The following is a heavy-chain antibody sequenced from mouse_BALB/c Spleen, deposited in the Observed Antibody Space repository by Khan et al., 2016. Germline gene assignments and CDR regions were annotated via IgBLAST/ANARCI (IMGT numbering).Heavy chain of an antibody. V-gene: IGHV5-9*02. CDR2: ISSGGSYT. CDR3: ASPSTKITLFAY. J-gene: IGHJ3*01. D-gene: IGHD2-4*01. CDR1: GFAFSNYD. Sequence: EVELVESGGGLVKPGGSLKLSCAASGFAFSNYDMSWVRQTPEKRLEWVATISSGGSYTYYPDSVKGRFTISRDNARHTLYLQMSSLRSEDTAWYYCASPSTKITLFAYWGQGNLVTVSA.